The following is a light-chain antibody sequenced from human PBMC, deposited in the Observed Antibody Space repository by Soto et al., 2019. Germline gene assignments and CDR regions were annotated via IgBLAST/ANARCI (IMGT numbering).Light chain of an antibody. Sequence: EIVMTQSPATLSVSPGERATLSCRASQSVRSNLAWYQQKPGQAPRLLIYGVSTRATGIPARFSGSASGTELTLTISSLQSEDFALYYCQQYNNWPRTFGQGTKVDIK. CDR3: QQYNNWPRT. V-gene: IGKV3-15*01. CDR1: QSVRSN. CDR2: GVS. J-gene: IGKJ1*01.